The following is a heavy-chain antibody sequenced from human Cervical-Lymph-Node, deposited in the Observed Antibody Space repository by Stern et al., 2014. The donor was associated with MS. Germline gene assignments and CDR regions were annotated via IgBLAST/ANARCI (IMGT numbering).Heavy chain of an antibody. J-gene: IGHJ3*02. V-gene: IGHV3-74*03. D-gene: IGHD3-10*01. CDR2: INSDGITT. CDR1: GFSFSRYW. Sequence: QLVQSGGGLVQPGTSLRLSCEGSGFSFSRYWMHWVRQAPGKGLGWVSRINSDGITTTYADSVKGRFTISRDNAKNTVYLEMDSLRAEDTAVYYCVREYYGSGSFDIWGQGTKVTVSS. CDR3: VREYYGSGSFDI.